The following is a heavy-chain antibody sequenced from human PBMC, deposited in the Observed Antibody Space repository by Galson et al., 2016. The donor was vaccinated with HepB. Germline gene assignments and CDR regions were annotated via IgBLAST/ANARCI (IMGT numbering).Heavy chain of an antibody. D-gene: IGHD5-24*01. CDR3: ARSKRDTRDY. V-gene: IGHV3-48*01. CDR2: ITSSSSTI. J-gene: IGHJ4*02. CDR1: GFTFNDYS. Sequence: SLKLSCAASGFTFNDYSMNWVRQAPGKGLEWVSYITSSSSTIYYADSAKGRFTISRDNAKNSLYLQMNSLRAEDTAIYFCARSKRDTRDYWGQGTLVTVSS.